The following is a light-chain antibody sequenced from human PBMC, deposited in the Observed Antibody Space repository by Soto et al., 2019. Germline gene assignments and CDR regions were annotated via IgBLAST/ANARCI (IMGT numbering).Light chain of an antibody. CDR2: EVS. V-gene: IGLV2-14*01. J-gene: IGLJ3*02. CDR1: NSDLGGFKF. CDR3: STYTSTSTWV. Sequence: QSVLTQPASVSGSPGQSITISCSGDNSDLGGFKFVSWYQHHPGKAPKLIIYEVSNRLSGVSTRFSGSKSGNTPSLTISGLQAEDEADYYCSTYTSTSTWVFGGGTKVTVL.